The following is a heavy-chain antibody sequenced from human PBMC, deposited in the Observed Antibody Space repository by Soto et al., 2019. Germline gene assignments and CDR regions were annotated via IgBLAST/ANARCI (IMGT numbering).Heavy chain of an antibody. CDR1: GYTFTSYG. CDR2: ISAYNGNT. Sequence: QVQLVQSGAEVKKPGASVKVSCKASGYTFTSYGISWVRQAPGQGLEWMGWISAYNGNTNYAQKLXGXAXMXXDTSTSTAYMELRSLRSDDTAVYSCARDNGYESDYWGQGTLVTVSS. J-gene: IGHJ4*02. V-gene: IGHV1-18*01. CDR3: ARDNGYESDY. D-gene: IGHD5-12*01.